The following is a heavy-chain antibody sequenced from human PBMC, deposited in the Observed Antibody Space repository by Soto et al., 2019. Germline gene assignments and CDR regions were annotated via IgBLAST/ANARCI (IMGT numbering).Heavy chain of an antibody. V-gene: IGHV1-46*01. CDR1: GYTFTSHY. J-gene: IGHJ6*02. Sequence: QVQLVQSGAEVKKPGASVKVSCKASGYTFTSHYMHWVRQAPGQGLEWMGIINPSGGSTRYAQKFQGRVTVNRDTSTSTVYMELSSLRSEDTAVYYCARDLGWELPPIYYYYGMDVWGQGTTVTVSS. D-gene: IGHD1-26*01. CDR2: INPSGGST. CDR3: ARDLGWELPPIYYYYGMDV.